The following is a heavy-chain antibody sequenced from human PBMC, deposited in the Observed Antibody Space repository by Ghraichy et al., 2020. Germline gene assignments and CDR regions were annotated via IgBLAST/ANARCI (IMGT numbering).Heavy chain of an antibody. CDR2: ISSSRSSI. J-gene: IGHJ4*02. CDR3: ARGLPNPYYFDY. V-gene: IGHV3-48*02. Sequence: GGSLRLSCAASGFTFSSYSMNWVRRAPGKGLEWVSYISSSRSSIYYADSVKGRFTISRDNAKNSLYLQMNSLRDEDTAVYYCARGLPNPYYFDYWGQVTLVTVSS. CDR1: GFTFSSYS.